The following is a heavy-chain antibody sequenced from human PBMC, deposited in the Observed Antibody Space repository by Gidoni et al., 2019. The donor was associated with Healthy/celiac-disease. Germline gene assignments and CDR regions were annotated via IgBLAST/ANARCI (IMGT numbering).Heavy chain of an antibody. CDR2: IWYDGSNK. CDR1: GFTFSSYG. D-gene: IGHD6-19*01. CDR3: ARDSYEFGYSSGCPDY. Sequence: QVQLVESGGGVVQPGRSLSLSCAASGFTFSSYGMHWVRQAPGKGLEWVAVIWYDGSNKYYADSVKGRFTISRDNSKNTLYLQMNSLRAEDTAVYYCARDSYEFGYSSGCPDYWGQGTLVTVSS. J-gene: IGHJ4*02. V-gene: IGHV3-33*01.